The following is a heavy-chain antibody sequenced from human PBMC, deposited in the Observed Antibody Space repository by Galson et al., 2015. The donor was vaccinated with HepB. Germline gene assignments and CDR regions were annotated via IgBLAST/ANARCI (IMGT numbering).Heavy chain of an antibody. D-gene: IGHD3-10*01. CDR1: GGTFSSYT. CDR2: IIPILGIA. J-gene: IGHJ6*02. CDR3: ARGVWFGESVYYYYGMDV. Sequence: SVKVSCKASGGTFSSYTISWVRQAPGQGLEWMGRIIPILGIANYAQKFQGRVTITADKSTSTAYMELSSLRSEDTAVYYCARGVWFGESVYYYYGMDVWGQGTTVTVSS. V-gene: IGHV1-69*02.